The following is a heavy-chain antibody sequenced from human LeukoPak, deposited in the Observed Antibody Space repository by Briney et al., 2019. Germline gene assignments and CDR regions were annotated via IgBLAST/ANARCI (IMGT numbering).Heavy chain of an antibody. CDR1: GDSIRGATYR. J-gene: IGHJ3*02. CDR2: ISESGTT. D-gene: IGHD4-23*01. V-gene: IGHV4-39*02. Sequence: SETLSLTCSVSGDSIRGATYRWGWVRQPPGKGLEWIGSISESGTTFYNPSLKSRVALSVDTSKNHFSLRLSSATAADTAVYYCANHYDGHAFDIWGQGTMVTVSS. CDR3: ANHYDGHAFDI.